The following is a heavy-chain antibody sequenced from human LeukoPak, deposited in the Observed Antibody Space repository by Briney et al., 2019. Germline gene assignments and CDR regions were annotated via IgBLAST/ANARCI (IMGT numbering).Heavy chain of an antibody. D-gene: IGHD3-3*01. J-gene: IGHJ5*02. Sequence: GASVKVSCKASGGTFSSYAISWVRQAPGQGLEWMGRIIPILGIANYAQKFQGRVTMTTDTSTSTAYMELKSLRSDDTAVYYCARDRITIFGVVINWFDPWGQGTLVTVSS. CDR1: GGTFSSYA. CDR2: IIPILGIA. CDR3: ARDRITIFGVVINWFDP. V-gene: IGHV1-69*04.